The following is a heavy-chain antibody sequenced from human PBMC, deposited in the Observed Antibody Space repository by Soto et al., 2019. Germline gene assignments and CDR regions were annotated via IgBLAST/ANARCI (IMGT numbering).Heavy chain of an antibody. D-gene: IGHD3-10*01. CDR1: GFTFSDAW. CDR2: IKSKTGGGTT. Sequence: GGSLRLSCAASGFTFSDAWMTWVRQAPGKGLEWVGRIKSKTGGGTTDYAAPVKGRFTISRDDSKNTLYLQMNSLKTEDTAVFYCTTTYGSGPWGQGTLVTVSS. J-gene: IGHJ5*02. CDR3: TTTYGSGP. V-gene: IGHV3-15*01.